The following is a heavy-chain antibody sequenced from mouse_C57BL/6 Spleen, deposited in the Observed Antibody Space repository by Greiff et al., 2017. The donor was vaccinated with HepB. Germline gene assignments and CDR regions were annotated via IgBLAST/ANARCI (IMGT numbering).Heavy chain of an antibody. J-gene: IGHJ3*01. D-gene: IGHD2-2*01. Sequence: QVQLQQSGAELVKPGASVKMSCKASGYTFTSYWITWVKQRPGQGLEWIGGIYPGSGSTNYNEKFKSKATLTVDTSSSTAYMQLSSLTSEDSAVYYCAREGYGYDRVWFAYWGQGTLVTVSA. V-gene: IGHV1-55*01. CDR1: GYTFTSYW. CDR2: IYPGSGST. CDR3: AREGYGYDRVWFAY.